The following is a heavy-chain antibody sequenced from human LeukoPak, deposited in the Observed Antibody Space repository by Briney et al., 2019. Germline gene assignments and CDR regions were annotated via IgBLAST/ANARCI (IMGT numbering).Heavy chain of an antibody. D-gene: IGHD3-22*01. CDR1: GGSISSYY. V-gene: IGHV4-4*07. J-gene: IGHJ4*02. CDR2: MYISGNT. Sequence: SETLSLTCTVSGGSISSYYWSWIRQPAGKGLEWIGRMYISGNTNYNLSLKSRVTISVDTSKNQFSLKLSSVTAADTAVYYCAIRLIVGFGYFDYWGQGTLVTVSS. CDR3: AIRLIVGFGYFDY.